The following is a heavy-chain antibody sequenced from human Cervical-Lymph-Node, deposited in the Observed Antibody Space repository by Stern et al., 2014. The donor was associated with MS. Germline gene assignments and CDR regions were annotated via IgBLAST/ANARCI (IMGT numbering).Heavy chain of an antibody. Sequence: QDQLVESGAEVKKPGASVKVSCEASGYTFTAYYIHWVRQAPGQGLEWMGWISPNSGGTNYAQKFQGRVTMTSDTSFSTAYMELSYLRSDDTAVYYCARDGHYSSTWYNDYWGQGTLVTVSS. D-gene: IGHD6-13*01. CDR3: ARDGHYSSTWYNDY. CDR1: GYTFTAYY. CDR2: ISPNSGGT. V-gene: IGHV1-2*02. J-gene: IGHJ4*02.